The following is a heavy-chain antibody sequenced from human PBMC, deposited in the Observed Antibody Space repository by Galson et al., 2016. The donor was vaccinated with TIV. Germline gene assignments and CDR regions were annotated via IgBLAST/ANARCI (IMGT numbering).Heavy chain of an antibody. CDR2: IIPLFGEP. D-gene: IGHD5-18*01. J-gene: IGHJ6*02. CDR3: AKCRNTAMDTYYYYYGLDV. V-gene: IGHV1-69*13. CDR1: GGTFSSFV. Sequence: SVKVSCKASGGTFSSFVVTWVRQAPGQGLEWMGGIIPLFGEPHYAQKFQGRVTISADESTSTVYMELRSLRSGDTAVYYCAKCRNTAMDTYYYYYGLDVWGQGTTVSVSS.